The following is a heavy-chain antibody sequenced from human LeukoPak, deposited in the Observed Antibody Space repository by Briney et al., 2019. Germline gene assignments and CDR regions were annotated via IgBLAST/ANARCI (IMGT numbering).Heavy chain of an antibody. CDR3: AFGPRIAAAGFDY. Sequence: ASVKGSCKASGYTFTGYYMHWVRQAPGQGLEWMGWINPNSGGTNYAQKLQGRVTMTRDTSISTVYMELSRLRSDDTAVYYCAFGPRIAAAGFDYWGQGTLVTVSS. CDR1: GYTFTGYY. CDR2: INPNSGGT. J-gene: IGHJ4*02. V-gene: IGHV1-2*02. D-gene: IGHD6-13*01.